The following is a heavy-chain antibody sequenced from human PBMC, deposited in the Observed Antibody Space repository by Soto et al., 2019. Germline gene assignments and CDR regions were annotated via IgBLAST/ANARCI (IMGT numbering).Heavy chain of an antibody. CDR2: VSTYDGNT. CDR1: GYTFFTSG. V-gene: IGHV1-18*01. CDR3: ARKSSSSSWFDP. D-gene: IGHD6-6*01. J-gene: IGHJ5*02. Sequence: ASVKVSCKAPGYTFFTSGITWVRQAPGQGLEWMGWVSTYDGNTGYAQKLQGRVTLTTDTSTRTADMELRSLRSDDTAVYYCARKSSSSSWFDPWGQGTLVTVSS.